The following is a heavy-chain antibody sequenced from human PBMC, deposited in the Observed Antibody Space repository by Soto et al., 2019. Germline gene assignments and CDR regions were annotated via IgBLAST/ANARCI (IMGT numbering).Heavy chain of an antibody. CDR1: GYAFASYG. Sequence: ASVKVSCKASGYAFASYGISWVRQAPGQGLEWMGWTSTYNGNTNYAQKLQGRVTMTTDTSTSTAYMELRSLRSDDTAVYYCASSVAKYYYYGMDVWGQGTTVTVSS. V-gene: IGHV1-18*01. J-gene: IGHJ6*02. CDR3: ASSVAKYYYYGMDV. CDR2: TSTYNGNT. D-gene: IGHD5-12*01.